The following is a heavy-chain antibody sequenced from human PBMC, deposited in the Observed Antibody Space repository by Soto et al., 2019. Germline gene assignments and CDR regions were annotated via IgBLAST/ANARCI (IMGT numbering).Heavy chain of an antibody. J-gene: IGHJ6*02. CDR1: GFTFSSYA. Sequence: GGSLRLSCAASGFTFSSYAMHWVRQAPGKGLEWVAVISYDGSNKYYADSVKGRFTISRDNSKSTLYLQMNSLRAEDTAVYYCARAFPLRFLEWLSPPVRGMDVWGQGTTVTVSS. CDR2: ISYDGSNK. CDR3: ARAFPLRFLEWLSPPVRGMDV. V-gene: IGHV3-30-3*01. D-gene: IGHD3-3*01.